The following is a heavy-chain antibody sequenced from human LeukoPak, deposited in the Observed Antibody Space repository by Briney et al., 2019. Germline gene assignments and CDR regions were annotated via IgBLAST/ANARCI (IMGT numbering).Heavy chain of an antibody. V-gene: IGHV4-39*01. CDR1: GGSISSSPYY. CDR2: IYYSGSA. J-gene: IGHJ4*02. CDR3: ARHASVDGNWPRPLDY. Sequence: SATLSLTCTVSGGSISSSPYYWGWIRQPPGKGLEWIGNIYYSGSAYYNPSLKTRVTISVDTSKNQFSLKLTSVTAADTAVYYCARHASVDGNWPRPLDYWGQGSLVTVSS. D-gene: IGHD6-19*01.